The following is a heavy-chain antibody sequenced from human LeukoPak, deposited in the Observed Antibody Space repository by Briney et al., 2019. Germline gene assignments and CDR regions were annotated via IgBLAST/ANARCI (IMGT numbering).Heavy chain of an antibody. Sequence: ASVRVSCTVSGYTLTELSMHSVRQAPGKGLEWRGGFYPEDGETIYAQKFQGRVTMTEDTSTDTAYMELSSLRSEDTAVYYCATLTHGSGSPQANWFDPWGQGTLVTVSS. CDR3: ATLTHGSGSPQANWFDP. J-gene: IGHJ5*02. D-gene: IGHD3-10*01. CDR1: GYTLTELS. CDR2: FYPEDGET. V-gene: IGHV1-24*01.